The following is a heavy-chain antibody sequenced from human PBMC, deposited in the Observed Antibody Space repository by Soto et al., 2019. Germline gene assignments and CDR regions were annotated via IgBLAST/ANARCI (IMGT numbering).Heavy chain of an antibody. Sequence: EVQILEFGGGSVQPGMSLSLSCAVSGFTISDHAMPWVRQAPGPGLEYVSSITKSGTDRFYADSVKGRFSISRDNSMNTLYLQMNSLTAEDTALYLCAKNVLDRCVESWGRGTLVTVSS. V-gene: IGHV3-23*01. CDR1: GFTISDHA. J-gene: IGHJ4*02. CDR2: ITKSGTDR. CDR3: AKNVLDRCVES.